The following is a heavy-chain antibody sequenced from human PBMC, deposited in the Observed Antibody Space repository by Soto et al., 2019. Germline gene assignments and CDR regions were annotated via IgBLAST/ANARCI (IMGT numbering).Heavy chain of an antibody. Sequence: SVKVSCKASGGTFSSYTISWVRQAPGQGLEWMGRIIPILGIANYAQKFQGRVTITADKSTSTAYMELSSLRSEDTAVYSCARMDCSSTSCYLPCGQGTLVTVSS. CDR2: IIPILGIA. J-gene: IGHJ5*02. CDR1: GGTFSSYT. V-gene: IGHV1-69*02. CDR3: ARMDCSSTSCYLP. D-gene: IGHD2-2*01.